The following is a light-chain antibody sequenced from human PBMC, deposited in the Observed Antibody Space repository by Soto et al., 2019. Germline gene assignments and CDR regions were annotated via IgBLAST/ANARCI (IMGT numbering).Light chain of an antibody. CDR1: TSNIGSNA. CDR2: NND. V-gene: IGLV1-44*01. J-gene: IGLJ7*01. Sequence: QSVLTQPPSASGTPGQRVTISCSGSTSNIGSNAVNWYRQLPGTAPKLLMYNNDQRPSGVPDRFSGSQSGTSASLAITGLQSEDEADYYSAAWDDSLNGWVFGGGTQLTVL. CDR3: AAWDDSLNGWV.